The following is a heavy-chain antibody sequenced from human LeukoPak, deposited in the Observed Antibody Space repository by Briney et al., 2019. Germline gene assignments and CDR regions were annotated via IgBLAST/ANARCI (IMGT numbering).Heavy chain of an antibody. V-gene: IGHV1-8*01. CDR3: ARAPPLYSSSLSVRGTARGRTYYYYYMDV. CDR2: MNPNSGNT. Sequence: ASVKVSCKASGYTFTSYDINWVRQATGQGLEWMGWMNPNSGNTGYAQKFQGRVTMTRNTSISTAYMELSSLRSEDTAVYYCARAPPLYSSSLSVRGTARGRTYYYYYMDVWGKGTTVTVSS. D-gene: IGHD6-13*01. CDR1: GYTFTSYD. J-gene: IGHJ6*03.